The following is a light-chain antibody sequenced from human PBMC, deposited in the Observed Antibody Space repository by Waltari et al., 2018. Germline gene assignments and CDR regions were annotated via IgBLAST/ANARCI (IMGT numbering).Light chain of an antibody. CDR1: SSDVGAYDY. CDR3: ASYAGGDTPYV. Sequence: QSALSQPPSASGSPGQSVTISCTGSSSDVGAYDYVSVYQQRPGKAPKVLIYEVNKRPSGVPHRFSGSKSGATASLTVSWLQAEDEADYYCASYAGGDTPYVFGTGTTVTV. J-gene: IGLJ1*01. V-gene: IGLV2-8*01. CDR2: EVN.